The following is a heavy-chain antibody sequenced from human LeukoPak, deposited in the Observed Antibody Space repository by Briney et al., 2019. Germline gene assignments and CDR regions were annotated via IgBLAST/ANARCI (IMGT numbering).Heavy chain of an antibody. CDR1: GGSISSYY. CDR2: IYYSGST. CDR3: ARGSGSYAYYYYYMDV. V-gene: IGHV4-59*01. D-gene: IGHD1-26*01. J-gene: IGHJ6*03. Sequence: SETLSLTCTVSGGSISSYYWSWIRQPPGKGLEWIGYIYYSGSTNYNPSLKGRVTISVDTSKNQFSLKLSSVTAADTAVYYCARGSGSYAYYYYYMDVWGKGTTVTVSS.